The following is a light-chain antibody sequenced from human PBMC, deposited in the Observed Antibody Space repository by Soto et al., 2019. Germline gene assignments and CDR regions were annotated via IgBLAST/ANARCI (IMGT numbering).Light chain of an antibody. CDR1: QSISTW. V-gene: IGKV1-5*01. CDR2: DAS. Sequence: DIQMTQSPSTLSASVGDRVTITCRASQSISTWLAWYRQIPGKAPQLLIFDASNLESGVPSRFSGSGSGTEFTLTISSLQPDDFATYYCQQYNIYSPYTFGQGTKLEIK. CDR3: QQYNIYSPYT. J-gene: IGKJ2*01.